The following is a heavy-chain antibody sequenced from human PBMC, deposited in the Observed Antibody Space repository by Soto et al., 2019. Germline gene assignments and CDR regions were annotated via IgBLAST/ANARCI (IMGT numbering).Heavy chain of an antibody. CDR3: ARDHTQYKGPTVLPPTFRYFDL. Sequence: QVQLVQSGAEVKKPGSSVKVSCKASGGTFSSYAISWVRQAPGQGLEWMGGIIPIFGTANYAQKFQGRITLTADESKGTAYMDLCSLRPEETAVYYCARDHTQYKGPTVLPPTFRYFDLWGRGTLVTVSS. D-gene: IGHD4-17*01. V-gene: IGHV1-69*12. CDR2: IIPIFGTA. J-gene: IGHJ2*01. CDR1: GGTFSSYA.